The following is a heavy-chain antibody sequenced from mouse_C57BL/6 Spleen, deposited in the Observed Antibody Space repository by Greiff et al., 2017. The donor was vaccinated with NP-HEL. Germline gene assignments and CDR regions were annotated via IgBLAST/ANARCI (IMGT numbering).Heavy chain of an antibody. V-gene: IGHV5-16*01. CDR2: INYDGSST. D-gene: IGHD2-3*01. CDR1: GFTFSDYY. CDR3: ARSGYDGYYYAMDY. J-gene: IGHJ4*01. Sequence: EVMLVESEGGLVQPGSSMKLSCTASGFTFSDYYMAWVRQVPEKGLEWVANINYDGSSTYYLDSLKSRFIISRDNAKNILYLQMSSLKSEDTATYYCARSGYDGYYYAMDYWGQGTSVTVSS.